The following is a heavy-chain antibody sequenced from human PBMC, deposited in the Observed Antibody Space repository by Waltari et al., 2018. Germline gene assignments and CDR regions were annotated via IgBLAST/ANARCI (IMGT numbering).Heavy chain of an antibody. CDR1: GGSISSYY. V-gene: IGHV4-4*07. CDR2: IETSGST. CDR3: ARDSEDFWSGYYSYYFDY. Sequence: QVQLQESGPGLVKPSETLSLTCTVSGGSISSYYWSWIRQPAGKGLEWIGRIETSGSTNYNPSLKSRVTMSVDTSKNQFSLKLSSVTAADTAVYYCARDSEDFWSGYYSYYFDYWGQGTLVTVSS. J-gene: IGHJ4*02. D-gene: IGHD3-3*01.